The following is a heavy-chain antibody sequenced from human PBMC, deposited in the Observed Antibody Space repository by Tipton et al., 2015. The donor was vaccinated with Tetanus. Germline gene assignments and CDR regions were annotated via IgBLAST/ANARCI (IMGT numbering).Heavy chain of an antibody. CDR3: ASMTPVDWYFDL. CDR1: GFTFSNYG. Sequence: SLRLSCVASGFTFSNYGMSWVRQAPGKGLEWVSSISGSGVQTHYSDSVKGRFTISRDNSKNTVYMQMNSLRAEDTAVYYCASMTPVDWYFDLWGRGTLVTVSS. J-gene: IGHJ2*01. CDR2: ISGSGVQT. D-gene: IGHD4-23*01. V-gene: IGHV3-23*01.